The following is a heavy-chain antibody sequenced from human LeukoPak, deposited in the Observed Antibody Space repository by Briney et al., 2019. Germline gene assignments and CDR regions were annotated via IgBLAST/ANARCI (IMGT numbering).Heavy chain of an antibody. CDR2: ISWNSGII. J-gene: IGHJ4*02. V-gene: IGHV3-9*03. Sequence: GRSLRLSCAASGFTFDDYAMHWVRQAPGKGLEWVSGISWNSGIIGYADSVKGRFTISRDNGKNSLYLQMNSLRAEDMALYYCAKGRNSAVAGLFDYWGQGTLVTVSS. D-gene: IGHD6-19*01. CDR1: GFTFDDYA. CDR3: AKGRNSAVAGLFDY.